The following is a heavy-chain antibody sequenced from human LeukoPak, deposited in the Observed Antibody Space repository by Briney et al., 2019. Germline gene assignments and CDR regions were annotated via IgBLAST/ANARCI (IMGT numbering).Heavy chain of an antibody. J-gene: IGHJ6*04. CDR3: ARLAAASRMDV. CDR1: GFTVSGNY. Sequence: GGSLRLSCAASGFTVSGNYMSWVRQAPGKGLEWVSVIYSGGSTYYADSVKGRFTISRDNSKNTLYLQMNSLRAEDTAVYYCARLAAASRMDVWGKGTTVTVSS. CDR2: IYSGGST. V-gene: IGHV3-53*01. D-gene: IGHD6-13*01.